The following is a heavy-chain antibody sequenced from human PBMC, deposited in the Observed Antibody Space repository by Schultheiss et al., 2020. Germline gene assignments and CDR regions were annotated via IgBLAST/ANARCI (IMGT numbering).Heavy chain of an antibody. D-gene: IGHD3-3*01. CDR2: ISGSGGST. V-gene: IGHV3-23*01. Sequence: GGSLRLSCAASGFTFSSYGMSWVRQAPGKGLEWVSGISGSGGSTYYADSVKGRFTISRDNSKNTLYLQMNSLRAEDTAVYYCAKDPPSHYDFWSDYLDYWGQGTLVTVSS. J-gene: IGHJ4*02. CDR3: AKDPPSHYDFWSDYLDY. CDR1: GFTFSSYG.